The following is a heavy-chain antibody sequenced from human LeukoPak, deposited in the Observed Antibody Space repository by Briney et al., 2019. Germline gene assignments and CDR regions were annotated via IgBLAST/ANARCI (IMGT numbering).Heavy chain of an antibody. J-gene: IGHJ2*01. D-gene: IGHD4-11*01. V-gene: IGHV3-74*01. CDR3: ARVGTVTTLGYFDL. CDR1: GFTFSSYW. Sequence: PGGSLRLSCAASGFTFSSYWMHWVRQAPGKGLVWVSRINTDGSSTRHADSVKGRFTISRDNAKNTLYLQMNSLRAEDTAVYYCARVGTVTTLGYFDLWGRGTLVTVSS. CDR2: INTDGSST.